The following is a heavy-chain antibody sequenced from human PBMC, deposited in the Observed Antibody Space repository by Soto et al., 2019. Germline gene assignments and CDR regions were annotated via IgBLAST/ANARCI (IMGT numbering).Heavy chain of an antibody. J-gene: IGHJ4*01. V-gene: IGHV3-11*06. CDR2: ISLGDSYK. D-gene: IGHD5-18*01. CDR3: VRESRTDEDGYDARGYYFDY. Sequence: QVQLVESGGGLVKPGGSLRLACAASGFTFSDYFISWVRQAPGKGLEWVSFISLGDSYKKTADSVKGRFTNSRDNAKNSLYLQMNSLRAEDTALYYCVRESRTDEDGYDARGYYFDYWGHGTLVTVSS. CDR1: GFTFSDYF.